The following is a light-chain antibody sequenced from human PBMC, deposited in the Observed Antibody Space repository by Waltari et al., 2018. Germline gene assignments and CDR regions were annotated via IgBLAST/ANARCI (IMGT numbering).Light chain of an antibody. Sequence: DIVMTQSPESLAVSLGERATINCKSSQSVLYSSNNKNQLAWYQQKPGQPPKLLLYWTSTRESGVPDRFSGNGSETDFTLTISSLQAEDVAVYYCHQYYSTPFTFGQGTKLEIK. CDR1: QSVLYSSNNKNQ. CDR3: HQYYSTPFT. J-gene: IGKJ2*01. CDR2: WTS. V-gene: IGKV4-1*01.